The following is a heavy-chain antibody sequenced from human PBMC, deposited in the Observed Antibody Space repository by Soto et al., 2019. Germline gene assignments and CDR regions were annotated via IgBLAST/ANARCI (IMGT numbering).Heavy chain of an antibody. CDR2: ISYDGSNK. D-gene: IGHD1-26*01. CDR3: VSSGSSTFDC. J-gene: IGHJ4*02. V-gene: IGHV3-30-3*01. CDR1: GFTFSSYA. Sequence: QVQLVESGGGVVQPGRSLRLSCAASGFTFSSYAMHWVRQAPGKGLEWVAVISYDGSNKYYADSVKGRFTISRDNSKNTLYLQMNSLRAEDTAVYYCVSSGSSTFDCWGQGTLVTVSS.